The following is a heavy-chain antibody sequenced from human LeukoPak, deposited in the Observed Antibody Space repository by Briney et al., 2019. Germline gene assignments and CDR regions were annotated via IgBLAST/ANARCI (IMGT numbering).Heavy chain of an antibody. D-gene: IGHD5-24*01. V-gene: IGHV7-4-1*02. Sequence: ASVKVSCKASGYSFTSYAVNWVRQGPGQGPEWMGWINTNTGNPTYAQGVTGQFVFSLDTSVNTAYLQISSLKAEDIAVYYCSRAQANGEMATMTYFHDAFDIWGQGTPITVSS. CDR2: INTNTGNP. J-gene: IGHJ3*02. CDR3: SRAQANGEMATMTYFHDAFDI. CDR1: GYSFTSYA.